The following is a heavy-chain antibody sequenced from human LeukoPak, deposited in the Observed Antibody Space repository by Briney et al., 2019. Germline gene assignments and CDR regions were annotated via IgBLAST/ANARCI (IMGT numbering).Heavy chain of an antibody. D-gene: IGHD3-22*01. V-gene: IGHV1-45*02. CDR3: ARDERYDSSGSPFDY. Sequence: SVKVSCKASGYTFTYRYLHWVRQAPGQALEWMGWITPFNGNTNYAQKFQDRVTITRDRSMSTAYMELSSLRSEDTAMYYCARDERYDSSGSPFDYWGQGTLVTVSS. J-gene: IGHJ4*02. CDR2: ITPFNGNT. CDR1: GYTFTYRY.